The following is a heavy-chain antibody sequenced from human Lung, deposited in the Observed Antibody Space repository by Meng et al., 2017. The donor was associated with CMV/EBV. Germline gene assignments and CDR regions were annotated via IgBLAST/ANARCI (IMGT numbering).Heavy chain of an antibody. CDR1: PGSISGSDYY. CDR3: VETAGIPGTTWYFDT. D-gene: IGHD1-7*01. J-gene: IGHJ5*02. V-gene: IGHV4-30-4*08. Sequence: TLSLXCTVSPGSISGSDYYWGWIRQPPGKGLEWIGYIYYSGSTYYNPSLKSRLTISVDTSKNQFSLNLKSVTAADTAVYYCVETAGIPGTTWYFDTWGQGXLVTVSS. CDR2: IYYSGST.